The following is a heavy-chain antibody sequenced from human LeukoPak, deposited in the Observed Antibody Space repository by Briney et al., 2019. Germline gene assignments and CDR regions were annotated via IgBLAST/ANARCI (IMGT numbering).Heavy chain of an antibody. CDR3: ARDRGSGWQEAFDY. CDR2: ISSSSSYI. CDR1: GFTFSSDS. D-gene: IGHD6-19*01. Sequence: GGSLRLSCAASGFTFSSDSMNWVRQAPGKGLEWVSSISSSSSYIYYADSVKGRFTISRDNAKNSLYLQMNSLRAEDAAVYYCARDRGSGWQEAFDYWGQGTLVTVSS. V-gene: IGHV3-21*01. J-gene: IGHJ4*02.